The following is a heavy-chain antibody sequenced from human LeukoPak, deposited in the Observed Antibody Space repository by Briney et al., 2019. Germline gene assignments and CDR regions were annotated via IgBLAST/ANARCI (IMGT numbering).Heavy chain of an antibody. Sequence: PGGSLRLSCAPSGFTFSDYYMSWIRQAPGKGLEWVSYISSSGSTIYYADSVKGRFTISRDNAKNSLYLQMNSLRAENTAVYYCARDHSSGFSLPGNWGQGTLVTVSS. CDR2: ISSSGSTI. J-gene: IGHJ4*02. V-gene: IGHV3-11*04. CDR3: ARDHSSGFSLPGN. CDR1: GFTFSDYY. D-gene: IGHD6-19*01.